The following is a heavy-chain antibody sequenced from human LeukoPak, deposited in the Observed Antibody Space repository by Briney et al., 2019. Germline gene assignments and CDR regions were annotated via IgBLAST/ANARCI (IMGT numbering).Heavy chain of an antibody. D-gene: IGHD2-15*01. CDR2: ISAYNGNT. CDR3: ARGRYCSGGSCSYLFDY. CDR1: GYTFTSYG. Sequence: ASVKVSCKASGYTFTSYGFSWVRQAPGQGLEWMGWISAYNGNTNYAQKLQGRVTMTTDTSTSTAYMELRSLRSDDTAVYYCARGRYCSGGSCSYLFDYWGQGTLVTVSS. J-gene: IGHJ4*02. V-gene: IGHV1-18*01.